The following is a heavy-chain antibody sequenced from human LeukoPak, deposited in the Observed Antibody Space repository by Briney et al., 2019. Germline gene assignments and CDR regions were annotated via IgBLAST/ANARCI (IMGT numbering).Heavy chain of an antibody. CDR1: GYTFTSYG. J-gene: IGHJ4*02. D-gene: IGHD3-3*01. V-gene: IGHV1-8*02. Sequence: GASVKVSCKASGYTFTSYGISWVRQATGQGLEWMGWMNPNSGNTGYAQKFQGRVTMTRNTSISTAYMELSSLRSEDTAVYYCARGGTYYDFWSGYSVSLFDYWGQGTLVTVSS. CDR3: ARGGTYYDFWSGYSVSLFDY. CDR2: MNPNSGNT.